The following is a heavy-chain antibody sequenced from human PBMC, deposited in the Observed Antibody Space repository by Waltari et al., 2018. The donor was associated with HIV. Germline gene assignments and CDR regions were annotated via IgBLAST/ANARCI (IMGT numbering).Heavy chain of an antibody. V-gene: IGHV4-39*07. J-gene: IGHJ4*02. Sequence: QLQLQESGPGLVKPSETLSLTCTVPGGSISSSRYYWGWIRQPPGEGLEWIVTIYYSGSTYDNPALKSRVTISIGTSKNQFSLKLNSVTAADTAVYYCARAHDDYGDYYFDYWGRGTLVTVSS. CDR2: IYYSGST. CDR3: ARAHDDYGDYYFDY. CDR1: GGSISSSRYY. D-gene: IGHD4-17*01.